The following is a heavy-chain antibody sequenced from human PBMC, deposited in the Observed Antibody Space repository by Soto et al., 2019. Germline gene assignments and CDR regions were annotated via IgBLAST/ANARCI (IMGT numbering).Heavy chain of an antibody. D-gene: IGHD6-19*01. V-gene: IGHV4-59*01. CDR2: ISYTGST. Sequence: PSETLSLTCTVSGDSISNYYWSWIRQPPGKGLEWIGFISYTGSTNYNPSLKSRVTISVDSSRIQFSLRLGPVTAADTAVYYCARGDSSGWYSFYFHHWGQGTLVTVSS. CDR1: GDSISNYY. J-gene: IGHJ1*01. CDR3: ARGDSSGWYSFYFHH.